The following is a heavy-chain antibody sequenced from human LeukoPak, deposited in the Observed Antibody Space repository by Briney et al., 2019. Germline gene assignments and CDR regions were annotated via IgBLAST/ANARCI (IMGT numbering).Heavy chain of an antibody. CDR3: ASLGLTDSSGYCYGVDRGDYYYGMDV. Sequence: SETLSLTCAVYGGFLSGYYWSWIRQPPGKGLEWIGEINHSGTTSYNPSLKSRVTISVDTSKNQFSLKLSSVTAADTAVYYCASLGLTDSSGYCYGVDRGDYYYGMDVWGQGTTVTVSS. CDR2: INHSGTT. V-gene: IGHV4-34*09. CDR1: GGFLSGYY. D-gene: IGHD3-22*01. J-gene: IGHJ6*02.